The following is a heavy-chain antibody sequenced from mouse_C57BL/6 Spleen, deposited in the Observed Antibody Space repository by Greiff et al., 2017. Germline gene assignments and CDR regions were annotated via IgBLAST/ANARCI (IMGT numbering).Heavy chain of an antibody. D-gene: IGHD2-12*01. V-gene: IGHV1-82*01. J-gene: IGHJ4*01. CDR1: GYAFSSSW. CDR3: ARLLLYYAMDY. CDR2: IYPGDGDT. Sequence: QVQLQQSGPELVKPGASVKISCKASGYAFSSSWMNWVKQRPGQGLEWIGRIYPGDGDTNYNGKFKGKATLTADKSSSTAYMQLSSLTSEDSAVYFCARLLLYYAMDYWGQGTSVTVSS.